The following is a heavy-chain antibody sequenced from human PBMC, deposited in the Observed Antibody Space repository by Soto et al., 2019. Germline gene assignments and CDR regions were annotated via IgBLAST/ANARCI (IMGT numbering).Heavy chain of an antibody. CDR3: ARAPRFGDYLYYFDS. CDR1: GGTFSSYA. J-gene: IGHJ4*02. V-gene: IGHV1-69*13. D-gene: IGHD3-10*01. Sequence: VKVSFKASGGTFSSYAIIWLRHAPGQGLEWMGGIIPIFGTANYAQKFQGRVTITADESTSTAYMELNSLRSEDTAVYYCARAPRFGDYLYYFDSWGQGTLVTVSS. CDR2: IIPIFGTA.